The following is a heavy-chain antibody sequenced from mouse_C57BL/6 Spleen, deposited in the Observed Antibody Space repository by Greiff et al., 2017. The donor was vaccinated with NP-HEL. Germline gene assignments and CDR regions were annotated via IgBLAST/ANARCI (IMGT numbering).Heavy chain of an antibody. CDR3: ARSLSTMPSYFAY. V-gene: IGHV1-19*01. Sequence: VQLQQSGPVLVKPGASVKMSCKASGYTFTDYYMNWVKQSHGKSLEWIGVINPYNGGTSYKQKFKGKATLTVDKSSSTAYMELNSLTSEDSAVYVCARSLSTMPSYFAYWGQGTPLTVSS. D-gene: IGHD2-1*01. CDR2: INPYNGGT. J-gene: IGHJ2*01. CDR1: GYTFTDYY.